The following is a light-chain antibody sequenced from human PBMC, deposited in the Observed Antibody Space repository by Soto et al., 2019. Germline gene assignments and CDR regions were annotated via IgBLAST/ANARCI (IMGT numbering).Light chain of an antibody. CDR2: RSN. Sequence: QAVVTQPPSASGTPGQRVTISCSGSSSNIGSNFVYWYQQLPGTAPKLLIYRSNQRPSGVPDRFSGSKSGTSASLAISGLRSEDEADYYCAAWDDSLSGQAFGGGTKLTVL. J-gene: IGLJ2*01. V-gene: IGLV1-47*01. CDR3: AAWDDSLSGQA. CDR1: SSNIGSNF.